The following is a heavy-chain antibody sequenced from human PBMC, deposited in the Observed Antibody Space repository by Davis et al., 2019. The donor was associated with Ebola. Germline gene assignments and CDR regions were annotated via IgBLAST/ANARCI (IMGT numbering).Heavy chain of an antibody. J-gene: IGHJ4*02. CDR1: GFTFSSYA. Sequence: PGGSLRLSCAASGFTFSSYAMSWVRQAPGKGLEWVSAISGSGGSTYYADSVKGRFTISRDNSKNTLYLQMNSLRAEDTAVYYCANTLLSGGSYDYWGQGTLVTVSS. V-gene: IGHV3-23*01. CDR3: ANTLLSGGSYDY. D-gene: IGHD2-15*01. CDR2: ISGSGGST.